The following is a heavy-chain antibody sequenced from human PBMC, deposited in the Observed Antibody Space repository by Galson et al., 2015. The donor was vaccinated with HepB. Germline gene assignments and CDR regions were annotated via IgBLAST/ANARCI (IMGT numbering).Heavy chain of an antibody. V-gene: IGHV4-39*01. D-gene: IGHD2-2*01. CDR2: IHYSGST. CDR1: GGSISSSSSY. CDR3: ARRRHDVVVEPADSRYYYYYYMDV. J-gene: IGHJ6*03. Sequence: SETLSLTCTVSGGSISSSSSYWGWIRQPPGKGLEWNGSIHYSGSTYYNPSLKSRVIVSVDTSKNQFSLKLSSVTAADTAVYYCARRRHDVVVEPADSRYYYYYYMDVWGKGTAVTVSS.